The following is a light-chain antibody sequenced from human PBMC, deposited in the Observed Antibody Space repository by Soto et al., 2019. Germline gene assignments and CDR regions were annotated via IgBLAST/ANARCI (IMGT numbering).Light chain of an antibody. CDR3: SSKRSTTRV. J-gene: IGLJ1*01. CDR2: GVS. CDR1: SSDVGGYNY. V-gene: IGLV2-14*01. Sequence: QSALTQPASVSGSPGQSITISCTGTSSDVGGYNYVSWYQQHPGKAPKLMIYGVSNRSSGVSNRFSGSKSGNTASLTISGLQAEDQADYYCSSKRSTTRVFGTGTKVTVL.